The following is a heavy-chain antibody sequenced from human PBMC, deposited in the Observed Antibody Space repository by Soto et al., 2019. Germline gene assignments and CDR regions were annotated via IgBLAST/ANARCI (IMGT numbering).Heavy chain of an antibody. V-gene: IGHV4-39*01. D-gene: IGHD3-3*01. J-gene: IGHJ4*02. Sequence: SETLSLTCTVSGGSISSSSYYWGWIRQPPGKGLEWIGSIYYSGSTYYNPSLKSRVTISVDTSKNQFSLKLSSVTAADTAVYYCARSLRFLEWLAEFDHWGQGTLVTVSS. CDR2: IYYSGST. CDR3: ARSLRFLEWLAEFDH. CDR1: GGSISSSSYY.